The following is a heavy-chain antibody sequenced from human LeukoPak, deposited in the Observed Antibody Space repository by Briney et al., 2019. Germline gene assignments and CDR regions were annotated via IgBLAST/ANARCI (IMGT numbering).Heavy chain of an antibody. Sequence: SQTLSLTCAISGDSVSSNSAAWNWIRQSPSRGLEWLGRTYYRSKWYNDYAVSVKSRITINPDTSKNQFSLQLNSVTPEDTAVYYCARDTVGVYVGSGSYRVYYYYGMDVWGQGTTVTVSS. D-gene: IGHD3-10*01. CDR2: TYYRSKWYN. V-gene: IGHV6-1*01. CDR3: ARDTVGVYVGSGSYRVYYYYGMDV. CDR1: GDSVSSNSAA. J-gene: IGHJ6*02.